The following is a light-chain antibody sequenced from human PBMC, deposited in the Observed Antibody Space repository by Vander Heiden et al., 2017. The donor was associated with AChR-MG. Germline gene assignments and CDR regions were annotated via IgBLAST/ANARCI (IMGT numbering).Light chain of an antibody. CDR2: DAS. J-gene: IGKJ4*01. Sequence: EIVMTQSPATLSVSPGERATLSCRASQSVGSKLAWYQQKPGQAPRLLIYDASARATGIPARFSGSGYGTEFTLTISSRQSEDFAVYYCQQYENWPPLTFGGGTKVVIK. CDR1: QSVGSK. V-gene: IGKV3-15*01. CDR3: QQYENWPPLT.